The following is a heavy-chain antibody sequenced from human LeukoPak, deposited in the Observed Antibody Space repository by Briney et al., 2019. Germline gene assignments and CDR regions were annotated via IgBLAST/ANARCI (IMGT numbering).Heavy chain of an antibody. J-gene: IGHJ3*02. D-gene: IGHD3-10*01. CDR2: ISSSSGGT. V-gene: IGHV3-23*01. CDR3: AKVVSGTFDI. Sequence: PGGSLRLSCAASGFTFSNYGMSWVRQAPGRGLEWVSAISSSSGGTYYADPVKGRFTISRDNSKNTLYLQMNSLRAEDTAVYYCAKVVSGTFDIWGQGTMVTASS. CDR1: GFTFSNYG.